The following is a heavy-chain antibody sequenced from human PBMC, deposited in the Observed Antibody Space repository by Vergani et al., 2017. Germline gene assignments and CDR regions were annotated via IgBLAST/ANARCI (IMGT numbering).Heavy chain of an antibody. CDR1: GGSISSGDYH. CDR3: ARASGSYPYYYGMDV. V-gene: IGHV4-30-4*08. J-gene: IGHJ6*02. D-gene: IGHD1-26*01. CDR2: IYYSGST. Sequence: QVQLQESGPGLVKPSQTLSLTCTVSGGSISSGDYHWSWICPPPGTGPDWIGYIYYSGSTYYNPSLKSRVTISVDTSKNQFSLKLSSVTAADTAVYYCARASGSYPYYYGMDVWGQGTTVTVSS.